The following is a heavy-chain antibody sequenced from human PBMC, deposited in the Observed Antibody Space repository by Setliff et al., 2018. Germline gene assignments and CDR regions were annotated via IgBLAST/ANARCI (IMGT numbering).Heavy chain of an antibody. CDR3: ARGGVAAAGKKGVFEH. V-gene: IGHV1-18*01. J-gene: IGHJ4*02. CDR2: ISPYTGNT. D-gene: IGHD6-13*01. CDR1: GYTFTDFG. Sequence: ASVKVSCKASGYTFTDFGINWVRQAPGQGLEWMGWISPYTGNTYSAQRFQGRVTLTTDTSTSTAYMEVKSLTSDDTAVYYCARGGVAAAGKKGVFEHWGQGTLVTVSS.